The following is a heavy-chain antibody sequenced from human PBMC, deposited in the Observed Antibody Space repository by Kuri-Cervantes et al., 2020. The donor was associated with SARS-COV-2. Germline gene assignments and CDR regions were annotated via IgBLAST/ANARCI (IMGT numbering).Heavy chain of an antibody. CDR2: IYHSGST. CDR1: GFTFSDYY. CDR3: ASLVPAAIRADAFDI. J-gene: IGHJ3*02. D-gene: IGHD2-2*02. Sequence: GSLRLSCAASGFTFSDYYMSWIRQAPGKGLEWIGSIYHSGSTYYNPSLKSRVTISVDTSKNQFSLKLSSVTAADTAVYYCASLVPAAIRADAFDIWGQGTMVTVSS. V-gene: IGHV4-38-2*01.